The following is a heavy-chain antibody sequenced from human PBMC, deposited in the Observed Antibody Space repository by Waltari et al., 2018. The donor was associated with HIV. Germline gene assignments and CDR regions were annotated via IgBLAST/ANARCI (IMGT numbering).Heavy chain of an antibody. J-gene: IGHJ4*02. CDR3: AIDQGFCPNPNCVAPLML. Sequence: QVQLVQSGTEVKKPGSSVKVSCTTSGGIFSRYTFSWVRQAPGQGLEWMGGIIPIFGSAKFSQRFQDRITVTADESTSTVYMHLSSLTSDDTAVYYCAIDQGFCPNPNCVAPLMLWGQGTQVTVSS. V-gene: IGHV1-69*12. CDR2: IIPIFGSA. CDR1: GGIFSRYT. D-gene: IGHD1-1*01.